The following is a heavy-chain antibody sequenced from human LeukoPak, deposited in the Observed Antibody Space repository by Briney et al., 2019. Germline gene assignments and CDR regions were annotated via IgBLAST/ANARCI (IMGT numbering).Heavy chain of an antibody. CDR3: ARVEYCGGDCPRYFQH. J-gene: IGHJ1*01. CDR1: GGSFSGYY. D-gene: IGHD2-21*02. CDR2: INHSGST. Sequence: SETLSLACAVYGGSFSGYYWSWIRQPPGKGLEWIGEINHSGSTNYNPSLKSRVTISVDTSKNQFSLKLSSVTAADTAVYYCARVEYCGGDCPRYFQHWGQGTLVTVSS. V-gene: IGHV4-34*01.